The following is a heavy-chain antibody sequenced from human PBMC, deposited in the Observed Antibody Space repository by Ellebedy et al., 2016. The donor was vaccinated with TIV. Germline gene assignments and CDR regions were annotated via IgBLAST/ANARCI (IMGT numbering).Heavy chain of an antibody. CDR1: GGSFSGYY. Sequence: SETLSLXCAVYGGSFSGYYWSWIRQPPGKGLEWIGEINHSGSTNYNPSLKSRVTISVDTSKNQFSLKLSSVAVADTAVYYCARGLRWGYYDSSGYLGYWGQGTLVTVSS. CDR2: INHSGST. D-gene: IGHD3-22*01. V-gene: IGHV4-34*01. CDR3: ARGLRWGYYDSSGYLGY. J-gene: IGHJ4*02.